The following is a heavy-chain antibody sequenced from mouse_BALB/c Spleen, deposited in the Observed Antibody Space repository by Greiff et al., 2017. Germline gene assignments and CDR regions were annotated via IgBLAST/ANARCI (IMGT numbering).Heavy chain of an antibody. V-gene: IGHV1-20*02. CDR2: INPYNGDT. Sequence: EVKLVESGPELVKPGASVKISCKASGYSFTGYFMNWVMQSHGKSLEWIGRINPYNGDTFYNQKFKGKATLTVDKSSSTAHMELRSLASEDSAVYYCARDGNYGFAYWGQGTLVTVSA. CDR3: ARDGNYGFAY. D-gene: IGHD2-1*01. CDR1: GYSFTGYF. J-gene: IGHJ3*01.